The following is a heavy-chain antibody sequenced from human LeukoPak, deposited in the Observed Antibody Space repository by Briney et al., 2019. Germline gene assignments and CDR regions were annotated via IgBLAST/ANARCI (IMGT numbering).Heavy chain of an antibody. D-gene: IGHD4-11*01. J-gene: IGHJ6*03. CDR1: GFTFSSYG. CDR2: IRYDGSNK. CDR3: AKDRTTFGYYYYYYTDV. Sequence: GGSLRLSCVASGFTFSSYGMHWVRQAPGKGLEWVAFIRYDGSNKYYADSVKGRFTISRDNSKNTLYLQMNSLRAEDTAVYYCAKDRTTFGYYYYYYTDVWGKGTTVTISS. V-gene: IGHV3-30*02.